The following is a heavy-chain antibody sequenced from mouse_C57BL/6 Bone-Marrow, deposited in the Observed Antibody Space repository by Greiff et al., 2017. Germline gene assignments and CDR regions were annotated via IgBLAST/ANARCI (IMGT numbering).Heavy chain of an antibody. CDR3: TAPIYDGYYFDV. J-gene: IGHJ1*03. D-gene: IGHD2-3*01. CDR1: GFYIKDDY. V-gene: IGHV14-4*01. CDR2: IDPENGAT. Sequence: EVQLQQSGTELVRPGASVKFSCTASGFYIKDDYMHWVKQRPERGLEWIGWIDPENGATEYASKCPGQATITADTSSNTAFLQHSSLTSEDTAVYYYTAPIYDGYYFDVWGTGTTVTVSS.